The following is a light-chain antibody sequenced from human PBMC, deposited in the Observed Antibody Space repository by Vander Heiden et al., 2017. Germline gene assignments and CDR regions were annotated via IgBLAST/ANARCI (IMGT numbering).Light chain of an antibody. CDR2: WAS. J-gene: IGKJ3*01. CDR1: QSILYSPNNKNY. Sequence: DVVMPHSPASLAVSLGERPTINCKASQSILYSPNNKNYLAWFQQKPGQPPKLLIYWASTRESGVPDRFSGSGSGTDFTLSISSLQAEDVAVYYCQHHYRPPFTFGPGTKVDIK. CDR3: QHHYRPPFT. V-gene: IGKV4-1*01.